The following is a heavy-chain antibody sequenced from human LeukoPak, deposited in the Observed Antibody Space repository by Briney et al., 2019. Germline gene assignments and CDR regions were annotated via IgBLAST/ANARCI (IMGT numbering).Heavy chain of an antibody. D-gene: IGHD2-21*02. CDR2: ISNSGTT. CDR3: ARDVVVTSSPDAFDI. V-gene: IGHV4-31*11. Sequence: SETLSLTCAVSGDSVTSGGYFWTWIRQLPGKGLEWIGSISNSGTTSYNPSLKSRVSISLDTSTNHFSLRLGSVTAADTAVYYCARDVVVTSSPDAFDIWGQGTMDIVSS. CDR1: GDSVTSGGYF. J-gene: IGHJ3*02.